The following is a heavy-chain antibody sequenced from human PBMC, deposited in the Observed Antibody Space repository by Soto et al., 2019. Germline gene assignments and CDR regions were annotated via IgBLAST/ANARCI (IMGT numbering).Heavy chain of an antibody. CDR1: GGTFSSYA. D-gene: IGHD4-17*01. CDR3: ARPSFDYGGNAAEYFQH. CDR2: IIPIFGTA. J-gene: IGHJ1*01. V-gene: IGHV1-69*06. Sequence: QVQLVQSGAEVKKPGSSVKVSCKASGGTFSSYAISWVRQAPGQGLEWMGGIIPIFGTANYAQKFQGRVTITADKSTSTAYMELSSLRSEDTAVYYCARPSFDYGGNAAEYFQHWGQGTLVTVSS.